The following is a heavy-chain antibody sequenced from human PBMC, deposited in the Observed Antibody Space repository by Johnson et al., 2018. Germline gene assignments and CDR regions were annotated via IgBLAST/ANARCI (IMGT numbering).Heavy chain of an antibody. Sequence: VQLVESGAEVKKPGASVKVSCKASGYTFTSYYMHWVRQAPGQGLEWMGIINPTGGSTSYAQKFQGRVTMTRDTSTSNVYMAMSSLRSEDTAVYYCARPKLEAAAATAEYVQHWGQGTLVTVSS. D-gene: IGHD6-13*01. CDR3: ARPKLEAAAATAEYVQH. CDR2: INPTGGST. V-gene: IGHV1-46*01. J-gene: IGHJ1*01. CDR1: GYTFTSYY.